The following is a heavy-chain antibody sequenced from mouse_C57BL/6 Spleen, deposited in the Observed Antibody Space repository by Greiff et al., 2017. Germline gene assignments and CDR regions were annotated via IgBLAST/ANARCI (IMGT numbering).Heavy chain of an antibody. J-gene: IGHJ2*01. CDR3: AGDRLLRSYFDY. D-gene: IGHD1-1*01. Sequence: QVQLQQPGAELVRPGSSVKLSCKASGYTFTSYWMHWVKQRPIQGLEWIGNIDPSDSDTHYNPKFKDKATLTADTSSSTAYLQLSSLTSTDSAVDYYAGDRLLRSYFDYWGQGTTLTVSS. CDR1: GYTFTSYW. V-gene: IGHV1-52*01. CDR2: IDPSDSDT.